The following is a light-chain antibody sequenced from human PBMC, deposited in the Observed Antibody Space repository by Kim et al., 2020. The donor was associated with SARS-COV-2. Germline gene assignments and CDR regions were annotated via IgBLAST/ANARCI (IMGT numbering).Light chain of an antibody. J-gene: IGKJ2*01. CDR3: KRYTSFSST. Sequence: DIQMTQSPSTLSASVGDRVTITCRASQGVDNLLAWYQQKPGKGPKLLIYKVTILESGVPSRFSGSGSGTEFTLTITNLQPDIFATYYGKRYTSFSSTLGEGTRLEI. CDR1: QGVDNL. CDR2: KVT. V-gene: IGKV1-5*03.